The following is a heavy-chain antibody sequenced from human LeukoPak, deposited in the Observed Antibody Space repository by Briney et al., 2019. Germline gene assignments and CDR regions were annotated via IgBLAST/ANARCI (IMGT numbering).Heavy chain of an antibody. CDR2: IYTSGST. CDR3: ASQDIVVVSTSAEYFQH. Sequence: PSETLSLTCTVSGGSISSYYWSWIRQPAGKGLEWIGRIYTSGSTNYNPSLKSRVTMSVGTSKNQFSLKLSSVTAADTAVYYCASQDIVVVSTSAEYFQHWGQGTLVTVSS. J-gene: IGHJ1*01. D-gene: IGHD2-2*01. V-gene: IGHV4-4*07. CDR1: GGSISSYY.